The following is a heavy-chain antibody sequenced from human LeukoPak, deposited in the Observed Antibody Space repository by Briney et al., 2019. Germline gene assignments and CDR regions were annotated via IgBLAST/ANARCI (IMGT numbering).Heavy chain of an antibody. D-gene: IGHD2-2*01. CDR3: ARRDGYCSSTSCYADYYYGMDV. Sequence: GESLKISCKGSGYSFSSYWIGWVRQMPGKGLEWMGIIYPGDSDTRYSPSFQGQVTISADKSISTAYLQWSSLKASDTTMYYCARRDGYCSSTSCYADYYYGMDVWGQGTTVTVSS. V-gene: IGHV5-51*01. J-gene: IGHJ6*02. CDR2: IYPGDSDT. CDR1: GYSFSSYW.